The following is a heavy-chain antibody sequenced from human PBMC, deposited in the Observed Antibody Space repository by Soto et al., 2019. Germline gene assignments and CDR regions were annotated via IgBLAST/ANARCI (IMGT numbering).Heavy chain of an antibody. CDR3: AKDSKGKDTYYYDSSPVDP. J-gene: IGHJ5*02. V-gene: IGHV3-9*01. D-gene: IGHD3-22*01. CDR2: ISWNSGSI. Sequence: GGSLRLSCAASGFTFDDYAMHWVRQAPGKGLEWVSGISWNSGSIGYADSVKGRFTISRDNAKNSLYLQMNSLRAEDTALYYCAKDSKGKDTYYYDSSPVDPWGQGTLVTVSS. CDR1: GFTFDDYA.